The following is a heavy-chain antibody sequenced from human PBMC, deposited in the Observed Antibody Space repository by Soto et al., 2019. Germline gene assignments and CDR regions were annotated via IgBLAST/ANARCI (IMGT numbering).Heavy chain of an antibody. CDR2: IYYSGST. J-gene: IGHJ6*02. D-gene: IGHD5-18*01. CDR1: GGSVSSGSYY. CDR3: ARRLWLLPTDYGMDV. Sequence: QVQLQESGPGLVRPSETLSLTCTVSGGSVSSGSYYWSWIRQPPGKGLEWIGYIYYSGSTNYNPSLKSRVAISLDTSKNQFSLKLSSVTAADTAVYYCARRLWLLPTDYGMDVWGQGTTVTVSS. V-gene: IGHV4-61*01.